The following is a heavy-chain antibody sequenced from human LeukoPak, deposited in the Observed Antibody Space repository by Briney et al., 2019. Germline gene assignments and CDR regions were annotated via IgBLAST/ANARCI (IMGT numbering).Heavy chain of an antibody. CDR1: GGSISSSAYY. Sequence: PSETLSLTCTVSGGSISSSAYYWGWIRQPPGKGLEWIGSLYYSGSTYYNPSLKSRVTISVDTSKKQFSLKLTSVTAADTAVYYCARQGGSPDWFDPWGQGTLVTVPS. V-gene: IGHV4-39*01. CDR2: LYYSGST. D-gene: IGHD1-26*01. J-gene: IGHJ5*02. CDR3: ARQGGSPDWFDP.